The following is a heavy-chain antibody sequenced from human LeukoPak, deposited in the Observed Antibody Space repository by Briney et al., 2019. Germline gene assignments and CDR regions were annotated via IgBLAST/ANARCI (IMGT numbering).Heavy chain of an antibody. D-gene: IGHD6-19*01. CDR1: GGSIINYF. V-gene: IGHV4-59*01. Sequence: SETLSLTCTVSGGSIINYFWSWIRQPPGKGLEWIGYIFDSGNTNYKPSLNSRVTMSLDTSKNQFSLKLSSVTAADSAIYYCARGQYSSGWYYLDYWGQGTLVTVSS. CDR3: ARGQYSSGWYYLDY. J-gene: IGHJ4*02. CDR2: IFDSGNT.